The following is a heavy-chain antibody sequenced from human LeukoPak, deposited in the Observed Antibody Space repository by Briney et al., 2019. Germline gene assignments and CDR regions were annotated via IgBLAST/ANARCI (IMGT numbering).Heavy chain of an antibody. Sequence: ASVKVSCKASGGTFSSYAISWVRQAPGLGLEWMGGIIPIFGTANYAQKFQGRVTITADESTSTAYMELSSLRSEDTAVYYCARDGSGSYLPWFDPWGQGTLVTVSS. CDR1: GGTFSSYA. CDR2: IIPIFGTA. V-gene: IGHV1-69*13. D-gene: IGHD1-26*01. J-gene: IGHJ5*02. CDR3: ARDGSGSYLPWFDP.